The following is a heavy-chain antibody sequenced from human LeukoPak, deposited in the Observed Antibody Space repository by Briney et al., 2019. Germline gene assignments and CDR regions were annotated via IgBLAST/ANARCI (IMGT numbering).Heavy chain of an antibody. V-gene: IGHV4-39*07. CDR3: ARVWAFGYFDV. D-gene: IGHD1-26*01. J-gene: IGHJ2*01. CDR2: MSSSGYS. Sequence: SETLSLTCTVSGGSIGSTANFWGWLRQPPGKGPEWIGDMSSSGYSHYTPSLKSRVSISIDTSKNQFSLSLTSVTAADTASYYCARVWAFGYFDVWGRGARVTVSS. CDR1: GGSIGSTANF.